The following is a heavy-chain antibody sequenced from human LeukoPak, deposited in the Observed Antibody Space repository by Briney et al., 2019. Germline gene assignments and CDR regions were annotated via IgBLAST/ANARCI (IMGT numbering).Heavy chain of an antibody. CDR2: IIPILGIA. CDR1: GGTFSSYA. J-gene: IGHJ4*02. Sequence: GASVKVSCKASGGTFSSYAISWVRQAPGQGLEWMGRIIPILGIANYAQKFQGRVTITADKSTSTAYMELSSLRSEDTAVYYCASNGDGYKTFDYWGQGTLDTVSS. D-gene: IGHD5-24*01. CDR3: ASNGDGYKTFDY. V-gene: IGHV1-69*04.